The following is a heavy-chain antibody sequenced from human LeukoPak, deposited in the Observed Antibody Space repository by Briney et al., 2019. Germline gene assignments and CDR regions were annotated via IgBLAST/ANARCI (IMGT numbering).Heavy chain of an antibody. J-gene: IGHJ2*01. CDR1: GGSISSGGYS. CDR3: ARGGVAGNDL. CDR2: IYHSGST. D-gene: IGHD3-10*01. V-gene: IGHV4-30-2*01. Sequence: PSETLSLTCAVSGGSISSGGYSWSWIRQPPGKGLEWIGYIYHSGSTYYNPSLKSRVTISVDRSKNQSSLKLGSVTAADTAVYYCARGGVAGNDLWGRGTLVTVSS.